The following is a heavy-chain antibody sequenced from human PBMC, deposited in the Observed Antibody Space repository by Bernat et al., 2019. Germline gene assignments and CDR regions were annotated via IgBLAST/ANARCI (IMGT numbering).Heavy chain of an antibody. Sequence: QVQLVESGGGVVQPGRSLRLSCAASGFTFSNYGMHWVRQAPGKGLEWVAVIWYDGSNKYYADSVKGRFTISRDNAKNSLYLQMNSLRAEDTAVYYCASRVAGTFAFDIWGQGTMVTVSS. V-gene: IGHV3-33*03. CDR1: GFTFSNYG. J-gene: IGHJ3*02. CDR3: ASRVAGTFAFDI. CDR2: IWYDGSNK. D-gene: IGHD6-19*01.